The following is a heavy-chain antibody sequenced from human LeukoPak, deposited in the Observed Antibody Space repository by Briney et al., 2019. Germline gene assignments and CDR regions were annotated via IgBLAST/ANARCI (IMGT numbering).Heavy chain of an antibody. CDR1: GFTFSSYA. J-gene: IGHJ4*02. CDR3: VRDWGGRSGH. D-gene: IGHD3-10*01. V-gene: IGHV3-30-3*01. Sequence: PGGSLRLSCAASGFTFSSYAMHWVRQAPGKGLEWVAVISYDGSNKYYADSVKGRSTIFRDNAKNTLYLQMNSLRAEDTAVYYCVRDWGGRSGHWGQGTLVTVSS. CDR2: ISYDGSNK.